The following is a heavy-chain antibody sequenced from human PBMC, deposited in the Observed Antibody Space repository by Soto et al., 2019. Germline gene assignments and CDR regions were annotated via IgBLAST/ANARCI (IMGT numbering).Heavy chain of an antibody. J-gene: IGHJ4*02. V-gene: IGHV3-21*04. CDR3: ARAPFDY. Sequence: PGGSLRLSCVVSGFTFTTHGMNWVRQVPGKGLEWISFISSTSSSINYADSMKGRFTVSRDNAKNSLYLQMTSLRGEDTAVYYCARAPFDYWGRGTLVTVSS. CDR1: GFTFTTHG. CDR2: ISSTSSSI.